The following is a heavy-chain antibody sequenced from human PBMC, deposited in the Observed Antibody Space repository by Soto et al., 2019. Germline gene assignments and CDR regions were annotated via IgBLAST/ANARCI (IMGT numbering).Heavy chain of an antibody. CDR1: GGNFRSYA. CDR3: ARAPRFQGPYDILTGYNYDY. Sequence: ASVKISCKASGGNFRSYAISWGRQAPGQGLGWMGRIIPILGIANYPQKFQGRFTITAEKSTSTVYMELSSLRSEDTAVYYCARAPRFQGPYDILTGYNYDYWGQGTLVTVSS. J-gene: IGHJ4*02. D-gene: IGHD3-9*01. CDR2: IIPILGIA. V-gene: IGHV1-69*04.